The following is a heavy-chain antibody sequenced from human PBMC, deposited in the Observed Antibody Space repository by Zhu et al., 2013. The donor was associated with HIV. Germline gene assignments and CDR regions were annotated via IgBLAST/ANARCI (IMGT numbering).Heavy chain of an antibody. J-gene: IGHJ2*01. V-gene: IGHV5-51*01. D-gene: IGHD3-10*01. CDR3: ARRHYESGNWYFDL. CDR2: FSPGDSDT. Sequence: VQLVQSGAEVKKPGSSLKISCKGSGYSFSTYWIAWVRQMPGKGLEWMGCFNPGDFSPGDSDTRYSPSFRGQVTISADRSISTVYLQWSSLKASDTAMYYCARRHYESGNWYFDLWGLAPWSLSPQ. CDR1: GYSFSTYW.